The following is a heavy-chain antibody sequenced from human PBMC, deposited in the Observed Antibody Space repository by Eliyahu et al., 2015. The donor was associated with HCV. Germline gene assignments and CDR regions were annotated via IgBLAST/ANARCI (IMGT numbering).Heavy chain of an antibody. J-gene: IGHJ4*02. CDR3: TTDWPTPLATWYSYGFRFDY. V-gene: IGHV3-15*01. CDR2: IKSKTDGGTT. CDR1: GFXFXNAX. D-gene: IGHD5-18*01. Sequence: EVQLVESGGGLVKPGGSXRLSCAASGFXFXNAXMXWVRQAPGKGLEWVGRIKSKTDGGTTDYAAPVKGRFTISRDDSKNTLYLQMNSLKTEDTAVYYCTTDWPTPLATWYSYGFRFDYWGQGTLVTVSS.